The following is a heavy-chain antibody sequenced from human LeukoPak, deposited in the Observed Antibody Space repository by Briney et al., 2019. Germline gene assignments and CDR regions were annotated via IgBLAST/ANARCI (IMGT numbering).Heavy chain of an antibody. J-gene: IGHJ4*02. D-gene: IGHD2-15*01. V-gene: IGHV3-48*04. CDR2: ISSSSSTI. Sequence: GGSLRLSCAASGFTFSSYSMNRVRQAPGKGLEWVSYISSSSSTIYYADSVKGRFTISRDNAKNSLYLQMNSLRAEDTAVYYCARSVRVVVYYFDYWGQGTLVTVSS. CDR1: GFTFSSYS. CDR3: ARSVRVVVYYFDY.